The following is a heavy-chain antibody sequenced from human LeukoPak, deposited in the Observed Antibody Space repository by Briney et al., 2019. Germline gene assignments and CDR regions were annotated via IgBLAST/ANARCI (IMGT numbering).Heavy chain of an antibody. CDR1: GFTFSSYE. Sequence: PGGSLRLSCAASGFTFSSYEMNWVRQAPGKGLEWVSYISSSGSTIYYADSVKGRFTISRDNAKNSLYLQMNSLRAEDTAVYYCARSHYDSSGYHKILATFDIWGQGTMVTASS. CDR3: ARSHYDSSGYHKILATFDI. D-gene: IGHD3-22*01. CDR2: ISSSGSTI. J-gene: IGHJ3*02. V-gene: IGHV3-48*03.